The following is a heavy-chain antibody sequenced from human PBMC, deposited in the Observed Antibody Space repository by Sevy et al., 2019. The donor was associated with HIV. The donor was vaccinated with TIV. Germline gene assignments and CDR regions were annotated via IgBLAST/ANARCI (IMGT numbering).Heavy chain of an antibody. Sequence: GASVKVSCKASGYTFTGYYIQWVRQAPGQGLEWMGRINPNSGGTNHAQKFQGRVTMTRDTSISTAYMELSRLRSDDTAVYYCASRGVVPAADGGPGGYYYYYGMDVWGQGTTVTVSS. V-gene: IGHV1-2*06. D-gene: IGHD2-2*01. CDR3: ASRGVVPAADGGPGGYYYYYGMDV. J-gene: IGHJ6*02. CDR1: GYTFTGYY. CDR2: INPNSGGT.